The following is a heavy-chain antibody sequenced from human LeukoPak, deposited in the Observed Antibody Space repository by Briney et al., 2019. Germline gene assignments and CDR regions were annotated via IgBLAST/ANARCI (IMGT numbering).Heavy chain of an antibody. Sequence: GGSLRLSCAASGFTFSGHWRSWVRQAPGKGLEWVANINQGGSDKYYVDSVKGRFTISRDNANNLLYLQMTCLRGEDTAVYYCTRDRSSAEDYWGQGALVTVSS. V-gene: IGHV3-7*01. CDR2: INQGGSDK. CDR1: GFTFSGHW. J-gene: IGHJ4*02. D-gene: IGHD6-6*01. CDR3: TRDRSSAEDY.